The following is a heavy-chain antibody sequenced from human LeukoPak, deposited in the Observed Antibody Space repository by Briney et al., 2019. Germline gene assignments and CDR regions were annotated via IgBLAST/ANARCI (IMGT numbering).Heavy chain of an antibody. Sequence: ASVKVSCKASGYTFTSYGMSWVRQAPGQGLEWMGWISAYNGNTNYAQKLQGRVTMTTDTSTSTAYMELRSLRSDDTAVYYCARGGAGRGYSYGQGDYYYMDVWDKGTTVTVSS. J-gene: IGHJ6*03. CDR3: ARGGAGRGYSYGQGDYYYMDV. CDR1: GYTFTSYG. V-gene: IGHV1-18*01. D-gene: IGHD5-18*01. CDR2: ISAYNGNT.